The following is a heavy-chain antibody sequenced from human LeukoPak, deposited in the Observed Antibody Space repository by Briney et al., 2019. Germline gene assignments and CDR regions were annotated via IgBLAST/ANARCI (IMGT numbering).Heavy chain of an antibody. V-gene: IGHV4-59*11. Sequence: SGTLSLTCTVSGDSINSLDLWSWVRQPPGKGLEWIGSISYSGSTNYKSSLRSRVSISVDTSRNQFSLKLNSVTAADTAVYYCARFLWFGGPFDPWGQGTLVTVFS. CDR2: ISYSGST. J-gene: IGHJ5*02. CDR1: GDSINSLDL. D-gene: IGHD3-10*01. CDR3: ARFLWFGGPFDP.